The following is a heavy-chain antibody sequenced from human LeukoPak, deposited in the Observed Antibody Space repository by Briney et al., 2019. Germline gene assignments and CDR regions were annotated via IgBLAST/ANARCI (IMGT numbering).Heavy chain of an antibody. D-gene: IGHD5-18*01. Sequence: SETLSLTCTVSGGSISSYYWSWIRQPPGRGLEWIGYIYYSGSTNYNPSLKSRVTISVDTSKNHFSLKLSSVTAADTAVYFCARSYTYGFLDYWGQGTLVTVSS. CDR3: ARSYTYGFLDY. V-gene: IGHV4-59*08. J-gene: IGHJ4*02. CDR2: IYYSGST. CDR1: GGSISSYY.